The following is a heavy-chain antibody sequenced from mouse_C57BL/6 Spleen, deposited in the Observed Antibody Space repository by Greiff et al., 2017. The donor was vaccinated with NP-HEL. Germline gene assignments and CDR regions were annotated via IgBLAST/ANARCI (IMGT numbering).Heavy chain of an antibody. CDR2: IRSKSNNYAT. J-gene: IGHJ1*03. CDR3: VRHEDYYGSSYFDV. D-gene: IGHD1-1*01. Sequence: EVQGVESGGGLVQPKGSLKLSCAASGFSFNTYAMNWVRQAPGKGLEWVARIRSKSNNYATYYADSVKDRFTISRDDSESMLYLQMNNMKTEDTAMYYCVRHEDYYGSSYFDVWGTGTTVTVSS. CDR1: GFSFNTYA. V-gene: IGHV10-1*01.